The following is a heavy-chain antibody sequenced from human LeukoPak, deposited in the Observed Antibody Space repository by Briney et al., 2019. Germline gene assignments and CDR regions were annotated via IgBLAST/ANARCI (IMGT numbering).Heavy chain of an antibody. Sequence: SVKVSCKASGGTHTSYAISWVRQAPGQGLEWMGGIIPIFGTANYAQKFQGRVTITADESTSTAYMELSSLRPKNTAVYYCATRSGTRGNWFDPWGQGTLVTVSS. CDR2: IIPIFGTA. CDR3: ATRSGTRGNWFDP. J-gene: IGHJ5*02. CDR1: GGTHTSYA. D-gene: IGHD1-1*01. V-gene: IGHV1-69*13.